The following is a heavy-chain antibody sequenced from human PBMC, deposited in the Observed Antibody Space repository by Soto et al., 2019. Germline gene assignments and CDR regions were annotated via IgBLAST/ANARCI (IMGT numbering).Heavy chain of an antibody. J-gene: IGHJ6*02. CDR3: ARDYYGSGSYPLMVYYGMDV. CDR1: GYTFTSYA. V-gene: IGHV1-3*01. Sequence: ASVKVSCKASGYTFTSYAMHWVRQAPGQRLEWMGWINAGNGNTKYSQKFQGRVTITRDTSASTAYMELSSLRSEDTAVYYCARDYYGSGSYPLMVYYGMDVWGQGTTVTVSS. D-gene: IGHD3-10*01. CDR2: INAGNGNT.